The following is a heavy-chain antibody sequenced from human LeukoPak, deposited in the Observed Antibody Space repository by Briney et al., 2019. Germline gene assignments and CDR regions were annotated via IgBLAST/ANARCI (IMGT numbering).Heavy chain of an antibody. J-gene: IGHJ4*02. CDR1: GFTFSSYG. V-gene: IGHV3-23*01. CDR2: LSGSGGST. Sequence: GGTLRLSCAASGFTFSSYGMSWVRQAPGKGLEWVSALSGSGGSTYYADSVKGRFTISRDNSKNTLYLQMNSLRAEDTAVYYCAKASAMIVVVSKHFDYWGQGTLVTVSS. CDR3: AKASAMIVVVSKHFDY. D-gene: IGHD3-22*01.